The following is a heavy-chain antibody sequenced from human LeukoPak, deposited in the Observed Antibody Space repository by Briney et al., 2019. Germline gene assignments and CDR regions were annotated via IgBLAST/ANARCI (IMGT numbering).Heavy chain of an antibody. Sequence: SETPSLTCTVSGGSISSYYWSWIRQPPGKGLEWIGYIYYSGSTNYNPSLKSRVTISVDTSKNQFSLKLSSVTAADTAVYYCASGRQQLAHYGMDVWGQGTTVTVSS. J-gene: IGHJ6*02. CDR1: GGSISSYY. V-gene: IGHV4-59*01. CDR2: IYYSGST. CDR3: ASGRQQLAHYGMDV. D-gene: IGHD6-13*01.